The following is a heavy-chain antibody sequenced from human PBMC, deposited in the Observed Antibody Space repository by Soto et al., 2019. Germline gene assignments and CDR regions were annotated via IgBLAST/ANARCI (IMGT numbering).Heavy chain of an antibody. J-gene: IGHJ4*02. CDR1: GGTFNTYA. CDR3: SREVQVHTPAVGY. Sequence: QVQLVQSGAEMKKPGSSVKVSCQSSGGTFNTYAMNWVRQAPGQGSEWMGDISPMFGAAKYAPNFQGRVTITADETTGTSYMQLSSLTSEDTALYFCSREVQVHTPAVGYWGQGTLVTVSS. V-gene: IGHV1-69*19. CDR2: ISPMFGAA. D-gene: IGHD3-10*01.